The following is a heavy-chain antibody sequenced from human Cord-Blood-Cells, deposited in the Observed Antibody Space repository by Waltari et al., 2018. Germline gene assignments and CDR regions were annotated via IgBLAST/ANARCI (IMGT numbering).Heavy chain of an antibody. CDR3: ARDRSNYPNAFDI. D-gene: IGHD4-4*01. J-gene: IGHJ3*02. V-gene: IGHV3-74*01. CDR2: INSDGSST. Sequence: INAKHWVRQAPGKGLVWVSRINSDGSSTSYADSVKGRFTISRDNAKNTLYLQMNSLRAEDTAVYYCARDRSNYPNAFDIWGQGTMVTVSS. CDR1: INA.